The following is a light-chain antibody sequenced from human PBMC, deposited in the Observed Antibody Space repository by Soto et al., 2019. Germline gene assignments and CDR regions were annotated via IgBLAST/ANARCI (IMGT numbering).Light chain of an antibody. CDR1: SGHSSYI. Sequence: QAVLTQSSSASASLGSSVKLTCTLSSGHSSYIIAWHQQQPGKAPRYLMKLEGSGSYNKGSGVPDRFSGSSSGADRYLTISNLQSEDEADYYCETWDSNVWVFGGGTKLTLL. CDR3: ETWDSNVWV. J-gene: IGLJ3*02. V-gene: IGLV4-60*03. CDR2: LEGSGSY.